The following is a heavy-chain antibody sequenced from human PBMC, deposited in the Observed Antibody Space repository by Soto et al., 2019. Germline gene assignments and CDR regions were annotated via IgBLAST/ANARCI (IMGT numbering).Heavy chain of an antibody. Sequence: QLQLQESGPGLVKPSETLSLTCTVSGGSISSSSYYWGWIRQPPGKGLEWIGSIYYSGSTYYNPSLKSRVTISVDTSKNQFSLKLSSVTAADTAVYYCARLRYGANDYWGQGTLVTVSS. CDR2: IYYSGST. CDR3: ARLRYGANDY. V-gene: IGHV4-39*01. J-gene: IGHJ4*02. CDR1: GGSISSSSYY. D-gene: IGHD3-10*01.